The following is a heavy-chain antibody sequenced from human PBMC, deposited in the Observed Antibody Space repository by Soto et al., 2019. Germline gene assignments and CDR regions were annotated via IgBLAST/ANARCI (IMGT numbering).Heavy chain of an antibody. Sequence: PGGSLRLSCAASGFSFSHYSMIWVRQAPGKGLEWVSYISSESGTIYYAESLKGRFTVSRDNAKNSLFLQMNSLRAEDTAVYYCAKIYERYCGWGQGTLVTVSS. D-gene: IGHD2-21*01. J-gene: IGHJ4*02. CDR2: ISSESGTI. V-gene: IGHV3-48*01. CDR1: GFSFSHYS. CDR3: AKIYERYCG.